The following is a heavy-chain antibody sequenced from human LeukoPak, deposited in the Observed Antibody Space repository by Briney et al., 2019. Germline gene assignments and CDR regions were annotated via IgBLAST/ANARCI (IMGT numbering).Heavy chain of an antibody. CDR3: ARYYYDSSGYFRYYGMDV. CDR1: GYTFTSYG. Sequence: GASVKVSCKASGYTFTSYGISWVRQAPGQGLEWMGWISAYNGNTNYAQKLQGRVTMTTDTSTSTAYMELRSLRSDDTAVYYCARYYYDSSGYFRYYGMDVWGQGTTVTVSS. V-gene: IGHV1-18*01. J-gene: IGHJ6*02. CDR2: ISAYNGNT. D-gene: IGHD3-22*01.